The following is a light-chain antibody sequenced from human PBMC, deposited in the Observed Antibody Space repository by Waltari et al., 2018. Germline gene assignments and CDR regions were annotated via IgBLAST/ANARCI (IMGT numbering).Light chain of an antibody. CDR2: GAS. J-gene: IGKJ1*01. V-gene: IGKV3-20*01. Sequence: PGERPTHSVSASQGVSRALAWYQQNPGQAPRLLIYGASNRATGIPDRFSGSGSGTDFSLIISRLEPEDFAVYYCQHYVSLPVTFGQGTKVEIK. CDR1: QGVSRA. CDR3: QHYVSLPVT.